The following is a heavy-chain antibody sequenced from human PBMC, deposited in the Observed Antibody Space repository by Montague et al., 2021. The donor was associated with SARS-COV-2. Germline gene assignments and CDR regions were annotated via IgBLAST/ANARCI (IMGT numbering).Heavy chain of an antibody. Sequence: ALVKPTQTLTLTCTLSGFSLITAGVSVAWIRQSPGKPLEWLARIDWDDDKYYTTSLQTRLTISKDTSKDQVVLTMTNMDPADTAMYYCARLAAPGTKDWFDPWGQGVLVTVSS. CDR2: IDWDDDK. CDR3: ARLAAPGTKDWFDP. J-gene: IGHJ5*02. V-gene: IGHV2-70*11. CDR1: GFSLITAGVS. D-gene: IGHD6-13*01.